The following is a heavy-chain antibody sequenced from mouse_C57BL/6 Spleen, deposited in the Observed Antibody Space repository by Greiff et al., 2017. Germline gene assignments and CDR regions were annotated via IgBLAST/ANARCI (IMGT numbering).Heavy chain of an antibody. CDR2: INYDGSST. V-gene: IGHV5-16*01. J-gene: IGHJ2*01. D-gene: IGHD1-1*01. Sequence: EVMLVESEGGLVQPGSSMKLSCTASGFTFSDYYMAWVRQVPEKGLEWVANINYDGSSTYYLDSLKSRFIISRDNAKNILYLQMSSLKSEDTATYYCALFITTVYYFDYWGQGTTLTVSS. CDR1: GFTFSDYY. CDR3: ALFITTVYYFDY.